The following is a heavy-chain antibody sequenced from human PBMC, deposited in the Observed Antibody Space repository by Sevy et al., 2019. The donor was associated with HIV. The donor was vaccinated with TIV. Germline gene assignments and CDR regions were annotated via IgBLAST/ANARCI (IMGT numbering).Heavy chain of an antibody. V-gene: IGHV4-59*13. D-gene: IGHD6-19*01. CDR3: ARVGSSGWSDLNWFDP. CDR1: GGSISSYY. CDR2: IYYSGST. Sequence: SETLSLTCTVSGGSISSYYWSWIRQPPGKGLEWIGYIYYSGSTNYNPSLKSRVTISVDTSKNQFSLKLSSVTAADMAVYYCARVGSSGWSDLNWFDPWGQGTLVTVSS. J-gene: IGHJ5*02.